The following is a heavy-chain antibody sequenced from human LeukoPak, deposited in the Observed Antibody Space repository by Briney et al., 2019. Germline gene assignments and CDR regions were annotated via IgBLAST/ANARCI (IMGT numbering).Heavy chain of an antibody. CDR1: GFTFSSYA. D-gene: IGHD6-19*01. J-gene: IGHJ4*02. CDR3: ATGIAVAAFDY. V-gene: IGHV3-64*01. CDR2: ISSNGDST. Sequence: SGGSLRLSGAASGFTFSSYAMHWVRQAPGKGLEYVSGISSNGDSTDYANSVKGRFTISRDNSKNTLYLQMGSLRSEDMAVFYCATGIAVAAFDYWGQGTLVTVSS.